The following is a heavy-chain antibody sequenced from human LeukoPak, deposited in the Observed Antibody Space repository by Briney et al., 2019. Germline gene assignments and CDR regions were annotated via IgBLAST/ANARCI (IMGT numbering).Heavy chain of an antibody. CDR2: ISAYNGDT. CDR3: AVRNRSSWSPFDF. J-gene: IGHJ4*02. Sequence: GASVKVSCKASGYTFTNYGISWVRQAPRQGLEWMGWISAYNGDTNYAQKLQGRVTMTTDTSTSTAYMELRSLRSDDTAVYYCAVRNRSSWSPFDFWGQGTLVTVSS. CDR1: GYTFTNYG. V-gene: IGHV1-18*01. D-gene: IGHD6-13*01.